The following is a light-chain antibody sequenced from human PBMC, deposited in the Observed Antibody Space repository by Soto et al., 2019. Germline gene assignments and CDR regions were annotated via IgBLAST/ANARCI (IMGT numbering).Light chain of an antibody. V-gene: IGKV1-9*01. CDR1: QDSTKY. Sequence: MQLAQSPSSVSGCVGVRVTIACRASQDSTKYLAWYQQKPGKAPNLLIYDASTLHSGVPSRFSGSGSGTDFTLTISGLQPEDFATYYCQQLSSYPSTFGGGTKVDIK. CDR2: DAS. J-gene: IGKJ4*01. CDR3: QQLSSYPST.